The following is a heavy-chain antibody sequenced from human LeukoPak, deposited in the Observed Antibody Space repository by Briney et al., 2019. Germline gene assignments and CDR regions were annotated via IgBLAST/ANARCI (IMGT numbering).Heavy chain of an antibody. Sequence: SETLSLTCTVSGGSISSSSYYWGWIRQPPGKGLEWIGRIYYSGSTYYNPSLKSRVTISVDTSKNQFSLKLSSVTAADTAVYYCARTPYRRTIFGVVINRPSCFDYWGQGTLVTVSS. V-gene: IGHV4-39*07. CDR3: ARTPYRRTIFGVVINRPSCFDY. D-gene: IGHD3-3*01. J-gene: IGHJ4*02. CDR2: IYYSGST. CDR1: GGSISSSSYY.